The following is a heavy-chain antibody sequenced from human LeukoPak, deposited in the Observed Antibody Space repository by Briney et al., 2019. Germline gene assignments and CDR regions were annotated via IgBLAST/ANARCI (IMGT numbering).Heavy chain of an antibody. CDR1: GFTFSSYW. Sequence: GGSLRLSCVASGFTFSSYWMHWVRQAPGKGLVWVSRINSDGSSTSYADSVKGRFTISRDNAKNTLYLQMNSLRAEDTAVYYCARVRRGYCSSTSCYTSWFDPWGQGTLVTVSS. J-gene: IGHJ5*02. V-gene: IGHV3-74*01. D-gene: IGHD2-2*02. CDR3: ARVRRGYCSSTSCYTSWFDP. CDR2: INSDGSST.